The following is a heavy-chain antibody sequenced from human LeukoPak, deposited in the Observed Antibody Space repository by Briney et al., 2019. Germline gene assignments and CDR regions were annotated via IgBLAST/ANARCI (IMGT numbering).Heavy chain of an antibody. CDR3: ATSNDAKIAPFDH. CDR1: GVSMSAYQ. J-gene: IGHJ4*02. V-gene: IGHV4-4*09. CDR2: INTKGGT. D-gene: IGHD2-21*01. Sequence: SETLSLTCTVSGVSMSAYQWSWVRQSPEKGLEWIGCINTKGGTSYNPSLKSRVTTSVDTSNSQFSLRLTSVTAADTAVYYCATSNDAKIAPFDHWGQGAPVTVSS.